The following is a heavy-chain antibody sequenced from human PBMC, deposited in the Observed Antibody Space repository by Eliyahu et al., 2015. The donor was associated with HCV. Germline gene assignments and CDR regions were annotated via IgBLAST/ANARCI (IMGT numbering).Heavy chain of an antibody. CDR2: IKSRVDGETT. V-gene: IGHV3-15*01. D-gene: IGHD3-16*01. Sequence: EVRLVESGGDXVXPGDSLXLSCXAXGFTFXGAWMTWVRQAPGKGLEWVGRIKSRVDGETTDYAPPVKGRFTISRDDSKSTLYLQLTSLKTEXSAMYYCAADVPGGAYPLDYWGQGTLVTVSS. CDR1: GFTFXGAW. CDR3: AADVPGGAYPLDY. J-gene: IGHJ4*02.